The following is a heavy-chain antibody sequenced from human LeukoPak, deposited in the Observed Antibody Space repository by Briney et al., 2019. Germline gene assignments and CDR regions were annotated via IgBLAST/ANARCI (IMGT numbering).Heavy chain of an antibody. CDR3: ARVSDVDSSGYYLGY. CDR2: IYHSGST. D-gene: IGHD3-22*01. J-gene: IGHJ4*02. V-gene: IGHV4-38-2*01. CDR1: GYSISSGYY. Sequence: PSETLSLTCAVSGYSISSGYYWGWIPQPPGKGLEWIGSIYHSGSTYYNPSLKSRVTISVDTSKNQFSLKLSSVTAADTAVYYCARVSDVDSSGYYLGYWGQGTLVTVSS.